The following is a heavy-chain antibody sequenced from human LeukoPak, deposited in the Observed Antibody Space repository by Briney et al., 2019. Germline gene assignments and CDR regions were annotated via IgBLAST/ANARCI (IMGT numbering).Heavy chain of an antibody. V-gene: IGHV3-11*01. J-gene: IGHJ3*02. CDR1: GFTFSDYY. D-gene: IGHD5-12*01. CDR3: AKDRYSGLDAFDI. CDR2: ISSSGSTI. Sequence: GGSLRLSCAASGFTFSDYYMSWIRQAPGKGLEWVSYISSSGSTIYYADSVKGRFTISRDNAKNSLYLQMNSLRAEDTALYYCAKDRYSGLDAFDIWGQGTMVTVSS.